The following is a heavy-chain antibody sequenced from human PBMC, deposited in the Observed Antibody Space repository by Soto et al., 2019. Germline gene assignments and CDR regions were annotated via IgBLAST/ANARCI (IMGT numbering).Heavy chain of an antibody. D-gene: IGHD6-19*01. J-gene: IGHJ5*02. V-gene: IGHV3-30-3*01. Sequence: GGSLILSCAVSGFTFSIYAMHWVRQAPGKGLEWVAAISYDGSNKNYADSVKGRFTISRDNSKNTLYLQMNSLRAEDTAVYYCAGFNSGWSEGFDPWGQGTLVTVSS. CDR3: AGFNSGWSEGFDP. CDR2: ISYDGSNK. CDR1: GFTFSIYA.